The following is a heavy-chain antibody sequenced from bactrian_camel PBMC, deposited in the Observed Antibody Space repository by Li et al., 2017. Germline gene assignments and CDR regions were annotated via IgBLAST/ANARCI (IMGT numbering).Heavy chain of an antibody. CDR1: GYTFNTYS. V-gene: IGHV3S1*01. CDR3: AAFHGSSWCPLNSRLYKY. D-gene: IGHD6*01. J-gene: IGHJ4*01. Sequence: HVQLVESGGGSVQAGGSVRLSCAASGYTFNTYSWFRQAPGQEREGVAAIDTGDGSTYYLNSVEGRFTISHDNSKNTLYLQMNSLKPEDTAMYYCAAFHGSSWCPLNSRLYKYWGQGTQVTVS. CDR2: IDTGDGST.